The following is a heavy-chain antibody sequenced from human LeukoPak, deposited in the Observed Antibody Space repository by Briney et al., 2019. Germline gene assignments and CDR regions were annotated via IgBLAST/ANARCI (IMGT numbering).Heavy chain of an antibody. CDR3: AREGNSGVRGVKVDY. CDR1: GGSFSGYY. J-gene: IGHJ4*02. D-gene: IGHD3-10*01. V-gene: IGHV4-34*01. CDR2: INHSGST. Sequence: SETRSLTCAVYGGSFSGYYWSWIRQPPGKGLEWIGEINHSGSTNYNPSLKSRVTISVDTSKNQFSLKLSSVTAADTAVYYCAREGNSGVRGVKVDYWGQGTLVTVSS.